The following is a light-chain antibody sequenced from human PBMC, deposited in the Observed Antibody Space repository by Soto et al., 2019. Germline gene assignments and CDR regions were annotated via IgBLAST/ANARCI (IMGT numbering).Light chain of an antibody. J-gene: IGKJ4*01. V-gene: IGKV1-33*01. CDR2: DAS. Sequence: DIRMTQSPSSLSASVGDRVTITCQASQDISNYLNWYQQKPGKAPKLLIYDASNLETGVPSRFSGSGSGTDFTFTISSLQPEDIATYYCQQTRSYPSTFGGGTKVDIK. CDR3: QQTRSYPST. CDR1: QDISNY.